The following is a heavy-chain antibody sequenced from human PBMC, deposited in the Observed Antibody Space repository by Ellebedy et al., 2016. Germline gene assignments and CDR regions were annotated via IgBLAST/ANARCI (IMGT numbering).Heavy chain of an antibody. Sequence: GESLKISCAASGFTFSSYAMHWVRQAPGKGLEWVAVISYDGSNKYYADSVKGRFTISRDNSKNTLYLQMNSLRAEDTAVYYCARDRGLGDYWFWYFDLWGRGTLVTVSS. CDR1: GFTFSSYA. CDR3: ARDRGLGDYWFWYFDL. J-gene: IGHJ2*01. V-gene: IGHV3-30*04. D-gene: IGHD3-16*01. CDR2: ISYDGSNK.